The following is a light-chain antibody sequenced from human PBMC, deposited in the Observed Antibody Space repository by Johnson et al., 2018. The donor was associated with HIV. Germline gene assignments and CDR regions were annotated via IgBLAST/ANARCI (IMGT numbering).Light chain of an antibody. CDR1: SSNIGNNY. V-gene: IGLV1-51*02. CDR3: GTWDNSLNVYV. CDR2: ENN. J-gene: IGLJ1*01. Sequence: QAVLTQPPSVSAAPGQKVSISCSGSSSNIGNNYVSWYQQVPGTAPKLLIYENNKRPSGIPDRFSGSKSGTSATLDITGRQTGDEADYYCGTWDNSLNVYVFGTGTKVTVL.